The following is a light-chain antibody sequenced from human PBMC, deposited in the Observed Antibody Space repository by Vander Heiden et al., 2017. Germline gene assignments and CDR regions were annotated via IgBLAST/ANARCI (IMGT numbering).Light chain of an antibody. CDR1: QSIRSI. V-gene: IGKV3-15*01. CDR3: QQYNNWPL. CDR2: GAS. Sequence: EILMTQSPSTLSVSPGERATLSCRPSQSIRSILAWYQQKPGQAPRLLIYGASTRATDVPARFSGSGSGTEFTLTISSLQSEDFAIYYCQQYNNWPLFGPGITVAIK. J-gene: IGKJ3*01.